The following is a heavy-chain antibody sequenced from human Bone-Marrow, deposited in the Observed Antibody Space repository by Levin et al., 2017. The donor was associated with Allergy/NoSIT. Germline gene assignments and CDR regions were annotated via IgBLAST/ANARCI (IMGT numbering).Heavy chain of an antibody. D-gene: IGHD3-22*01. CDR2: ITSTSSHR. Sequence: GGSLRLSCAASGFTFSTYSMTWVRQAPGKGLEWVASITSTSSHRYYADSVSGRFSVSRDDAKNSVYLQMNSLTGADTAVYFCASDSRQGSSGWYESWGQGALVTVSS. CDR3: ASDSRQGSSGWYES. CDR1: GFTFSTYS. J-gene: IGHJ5*01. V-gene: IGHV3-21*04.